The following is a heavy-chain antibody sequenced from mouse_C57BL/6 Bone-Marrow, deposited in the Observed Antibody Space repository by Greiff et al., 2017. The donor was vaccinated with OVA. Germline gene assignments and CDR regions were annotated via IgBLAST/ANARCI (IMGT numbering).Heavy chain of an antibody. V-gene: IGHV5-9-1*02. CDR3: TRDRMITAKSAMAY. CDR1: GFTFSSYA. J-gene: IGHJ4*01. D-gene: IGHD2-4*01. Sequence: EVQGVESGEGLVKPGGSLKLSCAASGFTFSSYAMSWVRQTPEKRLEWVAYISSGGDYIYYADTVKGRFTISRDNARNTLYLQMSSLKSEDTAVYYCTRDRMITAKSAMAYWGQGTSVTVSA. CDR2: ISSGGDYI.